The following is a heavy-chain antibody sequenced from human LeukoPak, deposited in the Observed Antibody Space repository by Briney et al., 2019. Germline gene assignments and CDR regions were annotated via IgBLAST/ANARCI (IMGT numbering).Heavy chain of an antibody. CDR1: GFTFNTYG. Sequence: GRSLRLSCAASGFTFNTYGMNWVRQAPGKGLEWVAVIWYDGSIKYYAESVEGRFTVSRDNSENTLYMQMNSLRAEDTAVYYCAKGGKWDVTPFDYWGPGTLVTVSS. CDR2: IWYDGSIK. CDR3: AKGGKWDVTPFDY. D-gene: IGHD1-26*01. V-gene: IGHV3-33*06. J-gene: IGHJ4*02.